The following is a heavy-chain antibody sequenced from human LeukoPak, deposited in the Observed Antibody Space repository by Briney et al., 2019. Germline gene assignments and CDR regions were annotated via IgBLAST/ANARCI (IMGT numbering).Heavy chain of an antibody. CDR1: GNTLTNYG. J-gene: IGHJ3*02. D-gene: IGHD2-2*01. CDR2: ISFKNGNT. Sequence: ASVKVSCKASGNTLTNYGISWVRQAPGQGLEWMGWISFKNGNTNSAQKLQGRVTMTIDTSTSTAYMELMGLTSDDTAVYYCAKGGSTRPWSFDIWGQGTMVTVSS. CDR3: AKGGSTRPWSFDI. V-gene: IGHV1-18*01.